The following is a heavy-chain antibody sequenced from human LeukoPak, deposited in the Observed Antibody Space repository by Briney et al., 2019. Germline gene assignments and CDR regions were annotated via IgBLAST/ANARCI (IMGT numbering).Heavy chain of an antibody. CDR1: GYTFTGYY. J-gene: IGHJ4*02. CDR2: INPNSGGT. CDR3: ARDSSGYYTGRDFDY. D-gene: IGHD3-22*01. Sequence: ASVTVSCKASGYTFTGYYMHWVRQAPGQGLEWMGWINPNSGGTNYAQKFQGRVIMTRDTSISTAYMELSRLRSDDTAVYYCARDSSGYYTGRDFDYWGQGTLVTVSS. V-gene: IGHV1-2*02.